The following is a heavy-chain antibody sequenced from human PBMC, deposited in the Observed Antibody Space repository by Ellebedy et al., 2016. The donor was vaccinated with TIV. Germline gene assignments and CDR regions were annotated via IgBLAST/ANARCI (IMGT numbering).Heavy chain of an antibody. Sequence: QTLSLTCDISGDSVSSNSAAWNWIRQSPSRGLEWLGRTYYRSQWYNDYAVSVKSRIAINPDTYKNQFSLQLNSVTPDDTAVYYCARMGFISARWLDNWGQGTLVTVSS. CDR1: GDSVSSNSAA. D-gene: IGHD6-19*01. CDR2: TYYRSQWYN. V-gene: IGHV6-1*01. CDR3: ARMGFISARWLDN. J-gene: IGHJ4*02.